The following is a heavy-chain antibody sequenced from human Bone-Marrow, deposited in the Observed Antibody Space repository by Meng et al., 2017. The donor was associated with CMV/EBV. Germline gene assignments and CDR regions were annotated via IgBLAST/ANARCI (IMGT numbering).Heavy chain of an antibody. V-gene: IGHV4-39*01. J-gene: IGHJ4*02. D-gene: IGHD6-19*01. CDR3: ARLDSSGWYAY. CDR1: GGSISSSSYY. Sequence: SETLSLTCTVSGGSISSSSYYWGWIRQPPGKGLEWIGSIYYSGSTYYNPSLKSRVTISVDTSKNQFSLKLSSVTAADTAVYYCARLDSSGWYAYWGQGNLVPVAS. CDR2: IYYSGST.